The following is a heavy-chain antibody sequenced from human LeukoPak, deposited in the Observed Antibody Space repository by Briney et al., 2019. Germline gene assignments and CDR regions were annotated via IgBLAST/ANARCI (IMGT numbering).Heavy chain of an antibody. J-gene: IGHJ4*02. CDR2: ICPGDSDT. D-gene: IGHD3-10*01. Sequence: GESLKISCKDSGYSFTSYWIGWVRQGPGEGLEWMGVICPGDSDTRYSPSFQGQVTISADKSISTAYLQWSSLKASDTAMYYCARYGSGSYHRAVEYWGQGTLLTVSS. CDR3: ARYGSGSYHRAVEY. V-gene: IGHV5-51*01. CDR1: GYSFTSYW.